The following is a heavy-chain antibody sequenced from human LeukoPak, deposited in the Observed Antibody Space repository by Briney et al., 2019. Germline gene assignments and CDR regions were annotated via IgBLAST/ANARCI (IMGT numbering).Heavy chain of an antibody. CDR2: ISSSGSTI. V-gene: IGHV3-48*04. CDR3: ARQGYYDILTGTVDV. J-gene: IGHJ6*02. Sequence: GGSLRLSCAASGFTFSSYSMNWVRQAPGKGLEWVSYISSSGSTIYYADSVKGRFTISRDNAKNSLYLQMNSLRAEDTAVYYCARQGYYDILTGTVDVWGQGTTVTVSS. D-gene: IGHD3-9*01. CDR1: GFTFSSYS.